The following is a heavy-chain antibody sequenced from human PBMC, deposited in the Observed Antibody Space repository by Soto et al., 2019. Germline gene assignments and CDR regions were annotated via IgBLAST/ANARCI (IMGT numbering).Heavy chain of an antibody. CDR1: GFTFSNYR. Sequence: PGGSLRLSCSASGFTFSNYRMHWVRQSPGKGLEYVSAISSNGGSTYYADSVKGRFTISRDNSKNTLYLQMSSLRAEDTAVYYCVKSKWFGDVMGYYYGMDVWGQGTTVTVSS. CDR3: VKSKWFGDVMGYYYGMDV. D-gene: IGHD3-10*01. CDR2: ISSNGGST. V-gene: IGHV3-64D*06. J-gene: IGHJ6*02.